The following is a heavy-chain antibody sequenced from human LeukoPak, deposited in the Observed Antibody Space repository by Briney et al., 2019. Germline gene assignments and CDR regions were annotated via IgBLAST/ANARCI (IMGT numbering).Heavy chain of an antibody. Sequence: ASVKVSCKASGYTFTSYGISWVRQAPGQGLEWMGWNSAYNGNTNYAQKLQGRVTMTTDTSTSTAYMELRSLRSDDTAVYYCARDRLGSRGAMIVVVDFDYWGQGTLVTVSS. CDR2: NSAYNGNT. V-gene: IGHV1-18*01. D-gene: IGHD3-22*01. CDR3: ARDRLGSRGAMIVVVDFDY. J-gene: IGHJ4*02. CDR1: GYTFTSYG.